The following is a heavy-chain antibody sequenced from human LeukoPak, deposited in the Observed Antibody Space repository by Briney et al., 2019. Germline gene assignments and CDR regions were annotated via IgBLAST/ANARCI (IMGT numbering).Heavy chain of an antibody. D-gene: IGHD3-16*02. CDR2: IYYSGST. CDR3: ARLRDYVWGSYRNY. J-gene: IGHJ4*02. V-gene: IGHV4-59*01. CDR1: GGSISSYY. Sequence: SETLSLTCTVSGGSISSYYWSWIRQPPGKGLEWIGYIYYSGSTNYNPSLKSRVTISVDTSKNQFSLKLSSVTAADTAVYYCARLRDYVWGSYRNYWGQGTLVTVSS.